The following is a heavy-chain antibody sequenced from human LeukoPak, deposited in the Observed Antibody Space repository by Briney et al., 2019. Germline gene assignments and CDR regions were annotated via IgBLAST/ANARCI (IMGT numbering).Heavy chain of an antibody. J-gene: IGHJ4*02. D-gene: IGHD3-10*01. CDR3: ARDYAGSPDY. V-gene: IGHV3-74*03. Sequence: SGGSLRLSCTASGFTFSTYWINWVRQSPGKGLVWVALINGDGSTTTHADSVKGRFTISRGNAKNTAYLQMNSLRDEDTAVYFCARDYAGSPDYWGQGTLVTVSA. CDR2: INGDGSTT. CDR1: GFTFSTYW.